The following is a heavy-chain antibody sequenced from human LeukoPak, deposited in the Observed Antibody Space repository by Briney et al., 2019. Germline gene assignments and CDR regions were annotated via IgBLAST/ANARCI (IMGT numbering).Heavy chain of an antibody. Sequence: GGSLRLSCAASGFIFSSYAMHWVRQAPGKGLEWVALISYDGSNKYYADSVKGRFTLSRDNSKNTLYLQMNSLRPEDTAVYYCAKVYYYDSSGYYFFDYWGQGTLVTVSS. CDR3: AKVYYYDSSGYYFFDY. CDR1: GFIFSSYA. V-gene: IGHV3-30*18. D-gene: IGHD3-22*01. CDR2: ISYDGSNK. J-gene: IGHJ4*02.